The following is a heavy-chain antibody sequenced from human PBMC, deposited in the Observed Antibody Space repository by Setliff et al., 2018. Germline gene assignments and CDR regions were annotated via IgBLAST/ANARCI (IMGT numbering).Heavy chain of an antibody. V-gene: IGHV1-46*01. CDR3: ARGAAAGYYFDY. D-gene: IGHD6-13*01. Sequence: ASVKVSCKASGYTFTTYYMHWVRQAPGQGLEWMGIINPSGGSTSYAQKFQGRVTMTTDTSTSTAYMELRSLRSDDTAVYYCARGAAAGYYFDYWGQGTLVTVSS. CDR1: GYTFTTYY. CDR2: INPSGGST. J-gene: IGHJ4*02.